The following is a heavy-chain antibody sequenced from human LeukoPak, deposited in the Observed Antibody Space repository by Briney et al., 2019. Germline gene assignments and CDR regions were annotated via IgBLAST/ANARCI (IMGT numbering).Heavy chain of an antibody. J-gene: IGHJ4*02. D-gene: IGHD6-13*01. V-gene: IGHV4-61*08. CDR2: IHYSGSSGST. CDR1: GGSVGSGGYY. Sequence: SETLSLTCTVSGGSVGSGGYYWSWIRQPPGKGLEWIGNIHYSGSSGSTNYNPSLKSRVTTSVDTSTNQLSLRLSSVTAADTAVYYCARVSDLAAAGTYDYWGQGTLVTVSS. CDR3: ARVSDLAAAGTYDY.